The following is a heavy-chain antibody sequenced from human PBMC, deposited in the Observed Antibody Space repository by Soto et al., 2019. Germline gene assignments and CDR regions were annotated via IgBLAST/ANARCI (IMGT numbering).Heavy chain of an antibody. J-gene: IGHJ6*02. V-gene: IGHV3-33*01. CDR2: IWYDGSKK. CDR1: GFTFSSYG. CDR3: ARDTGDLYGMDV. D-gene: IGHD2-21*02. Sequence: QVQLVESGGGVVQPGRSLRLSCAASGFTFSSYGMHWVRQAPGKGLEWVAVIWYDGSKKYYADSVKGRFTISRDNSKNTLYLQMNSLRAEDTAVYYCARDTGDLYGMDVWGQGTTVTVSS.